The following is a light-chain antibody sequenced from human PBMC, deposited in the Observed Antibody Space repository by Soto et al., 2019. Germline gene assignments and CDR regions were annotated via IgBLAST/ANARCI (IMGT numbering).Light chain of an antibody. CDR2: EAS. CDR3: HQHSSCPPT. Sequence: DIVWTQSPPTLSVSPQDKDTLSFMASQSVTNCLAWYQKRPGQAPTLLLYEASTRATGVPARFSGSGSGTDFTLTISSLEPEDFATYYCHQHSSCPPTFGQGTKVDIK. V-gene: IGKV3-11*01. J-gene: IGKJ1*01. CDR1: QSVTNC.